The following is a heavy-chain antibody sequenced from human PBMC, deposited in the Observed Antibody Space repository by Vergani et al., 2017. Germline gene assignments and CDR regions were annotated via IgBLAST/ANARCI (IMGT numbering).Heavy chain of an antibody. V-gene: IGHV4-31*03. CDR1: GGSISSGGYY. D-gene: IGHD3-16*01. CDR2: IYYSGST. CDR3: AREGEDHNFDY. Sequence: QVQLQESGPGLVKPSQTLSLTCTVAGGSISSGGYYWSWIRQHAGKGLEWIGYIYYSGSTYYNPSLKRRVTISVDTSKNQFSLKLSSVTAADTAVYYCAREGEDHNFDYWGQGTLVTVSS. J-gene: IGHJ4*02.